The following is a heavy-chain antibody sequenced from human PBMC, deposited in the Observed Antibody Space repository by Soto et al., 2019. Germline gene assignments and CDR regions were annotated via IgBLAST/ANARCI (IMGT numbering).Heavy chain of an antibody. D-gene: IGHD3-3*01. Sequence: QVHLQQWGAGLLKPSETLSLTCAVYGGSFSGDYWSWIRQPPGKGLEWIGEITHSGSTYNPSLKSRVTISVDTSKIQFSLKLSSVTAADTSVYFGASRYSDFWRGMRSAPKSCDYWGQGTLVSVSS. V-gene: IGHV4-34*01. CDR3: ASRYSDFWRGMRSAPKSCDY. CDR1: GGSFSGDY. CDR2: ITHSGST. J-gene: IGHJ4*02.